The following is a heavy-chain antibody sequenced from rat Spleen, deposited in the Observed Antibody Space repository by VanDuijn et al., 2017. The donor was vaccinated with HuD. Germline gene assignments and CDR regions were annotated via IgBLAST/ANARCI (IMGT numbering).Heavy chain of an antibody. CDR1: GFSLTSYS. CDR2: IWTGGGT. D-gene: IGHD1-2*01. J-gene: IGHJ2*01. V-gene: IGHV2-30*01. Sequence: QVQLKESGPGLVQPSETLSLTCTVSGFSLTSYSVSWVRQPSGKGPEWMGVIWTGGGTAYNSLLKSRLSISRDTSKNQLFLKMSSLQTEDTATYYCARDPYSKPFDYWGQGVMVTVSS. CDR3: ARDPYSKPFDY.